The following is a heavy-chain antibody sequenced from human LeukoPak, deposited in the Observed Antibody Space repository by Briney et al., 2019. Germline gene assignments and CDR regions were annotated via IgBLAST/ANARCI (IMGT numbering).Heavy chain of an antibody. V-gene: IGHV3-21*01. J-gene: IGHJ4*02. Sequence: PGGSLRLSCAASGFTFSSYSMNWVRQAPGKGLEWVSSISSSSSYIYYADSVKGRFTISRDNAKNSLYLQMNSLRAEDTAVYYCARDFEVAVQYDSSGYYLDYWGQGTLVTVSS. D-gene: IGHD3-22*01. CDR2: ISSSSSYI. CDR3: ARDFEVAVQYDSSGYYLDY. CDR1: GFTFSSYS.